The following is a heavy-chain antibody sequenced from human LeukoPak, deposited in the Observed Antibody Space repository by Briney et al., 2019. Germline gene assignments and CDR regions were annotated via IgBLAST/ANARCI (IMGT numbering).Heavy chain of an antibody. V-gene: IGHV4-31*03. D-gene: IGHD2-2*01. CDR3: ARENLGEYQLLRTDNWFDP. CDR2: IYYSGST. CDR1: GGSISSGGYY. Sequence: SQTLSLTCTVSGGSISSGGYYWSWIRQHPGKGLEWIGYIYYSGSTYYNPSLKSRVTISVDTSKNQFSLKLSSVTAADTAVYYCARENLGEYQLLRTDNWFDPWGQGTLVTVSS. J-gene: IGHJ5*02.